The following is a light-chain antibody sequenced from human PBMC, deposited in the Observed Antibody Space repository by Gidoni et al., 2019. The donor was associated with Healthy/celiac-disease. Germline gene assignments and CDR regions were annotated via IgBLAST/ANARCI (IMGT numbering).Light chain of an antibody. CDR1: QSISTY. CDR2: AAS. V-gene: IGKV1-39*01. J-gene: IGKJ2*01. Sequence: DIQMTQSPSSLSASVGDGVTITCRASQSISTYLNWYQQKPGKAPKPLIYAASSLQSGVPSRFSGSGSGTDFTLTISSLQPEDFATYYCQQSYSTPPYTFGQGTKLEIK. CDR3: QQSYSTPPYT.